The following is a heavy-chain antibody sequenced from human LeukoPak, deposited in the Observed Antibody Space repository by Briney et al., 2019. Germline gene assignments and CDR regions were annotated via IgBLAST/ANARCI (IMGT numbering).Heavy chain of an antibody. V-gene: IGHV3-23*01. CDR2: ISSSGGTT. CDR1: GFMFSDYA. Sequence: PGGSLRLSCVASGFMFSDYAMSWVRQAPGKGLEWVSSISSSGGTTFYADSVKGRFTISRDNSKNIVYIEMNSLRAEDTAVYYCAKDGSWGDYYFYFYMDVWGKGTTVTVSS. CDR3: AKDGSWGDYYFYFYMDV. J-gene: IGHJ6*03. D-gene: IGHD3-16*01.